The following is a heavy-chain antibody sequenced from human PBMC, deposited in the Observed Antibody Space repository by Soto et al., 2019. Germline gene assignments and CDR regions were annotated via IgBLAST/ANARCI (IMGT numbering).Heavy chain of an antibody. Sequence: QVPLVQSGAEVKKPGASVKVSCKASGYTFTSYGISWVRQAPGQGLEWMGWISAYNGNTNYAQKLQGRVTMTTDTSTSTAYMELRSLRSDDTAVYYCARDCIMTTVKPNWFDPWGQGTLVTVSS. CDR1: GYTFTSYG. V-gene: IGHV1-18*01. CDR2: ISAYNGNT. D-gene: IGHD4-4*01. J-gene: IGHJ5*02. CDR3: ARDCIMTTVKPNWFDP.